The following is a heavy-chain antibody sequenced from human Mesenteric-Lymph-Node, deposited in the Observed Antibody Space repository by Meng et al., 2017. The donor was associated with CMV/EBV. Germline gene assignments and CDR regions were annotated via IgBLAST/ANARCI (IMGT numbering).Heavy chain of an antibody. CDR3: ATSPYYDFWSAQADY. CDR2: ISSSGNTI. V-gene: IGHV3-11*04. Sequence: SGFTFSAYYMSWIRQAPGKGLEWVSYISSSGNTIYYADSVQGRFIISRDNAKNSLYLQLNSLRAEDTAVYYCATSPYYDFWSAQADYWGQGTLVTVSS. CDR1: GFTFSAYY. D-gene: IGHD3-3*01. J-gene: IGHJ4*02.